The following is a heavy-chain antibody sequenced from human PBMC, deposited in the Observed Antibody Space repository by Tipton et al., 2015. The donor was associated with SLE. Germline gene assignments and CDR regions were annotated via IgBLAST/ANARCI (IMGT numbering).Heavy chain of an antibody. D-gene: IGHD2-2*01. V-gene: IGHV4-59*01. Sequence: TLSLTCTVSGGSISTYYWSWIRQPPGKGLEWIGYISYSGSTDYNPSLKSRVTISVDTSENQFSLRLSSVTAADTAVYYCARAPAPAPPTHYYYYFMDVWGKGTTVPVSS. J-gene: IGHJ6*03. CDR3: ARAPAPAPPTHYYYYFMDV. CDR2: ISYSGST. CDR1: GGSISTYY.